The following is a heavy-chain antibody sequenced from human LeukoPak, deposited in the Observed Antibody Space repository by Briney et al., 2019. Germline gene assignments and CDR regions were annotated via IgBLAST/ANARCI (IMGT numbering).Heavy chain of an antibody. CDR1: GGSISSGDYY. Sequence: PSQTLSLTCTVSGGSISSGDYYWSWIRQPPGKGLEWIGYIYYSGSTNYNPSLKSRVTISVDTSKNQFSLKLSSVTAADTAVYYCARGPYYYDSSGYYARGTRFDYWGQGTLVTVSS. V-gene: IGHV4-30-4*01. CDR2: IYYSGST. D-gene: IGHD3-22*01. J-gene: IGHJ4*02. CDR3: ARGPYYYDSSGYYARGTRFDY.